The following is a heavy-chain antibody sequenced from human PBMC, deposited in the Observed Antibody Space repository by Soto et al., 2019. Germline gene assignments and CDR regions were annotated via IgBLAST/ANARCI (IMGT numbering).Heavy chain of an antibody. CDR2: IYYSGST. V-gene: IGHV4-31*03. J-gene: IGHJ6*02. D-gene: IGHD1-1*01. CDR3: ARDRNEVYYYYGMDV. CDR1: GGSISRGGYY. Sequence: PSETLSLTCTVSGGSISRGGYYWSWIRQHPGKGLEWIGYIYYSGSTYYNPSLKSRVTISVDTSKNQFSLKLSSVTAADTAVYYCARDRNEVYYYYGMDVWGQGTTVTVSS.